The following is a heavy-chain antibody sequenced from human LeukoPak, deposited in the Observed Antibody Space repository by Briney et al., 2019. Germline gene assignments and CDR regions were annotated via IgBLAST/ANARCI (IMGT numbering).Heavy chain of an antibody. J-gene: IGHJ5*02. V-gene: IGHV4-61*02. CDR1: GGSISSGSYY. Sequence: PSQTLSLTCTVSGGSISSGSYYWSWIRQPAGKGLEWIGRIYTSGSTNYNPSLKSRVTISVDTSKNQFSLKLSSVTAADTAVYYYARGGSSWYSDWFDPWGQGTLVTVSS. CDR2: IYTSGST. CDR3: ARGGSSWYSDWFDP. D-gene: IGHD6-13*01.